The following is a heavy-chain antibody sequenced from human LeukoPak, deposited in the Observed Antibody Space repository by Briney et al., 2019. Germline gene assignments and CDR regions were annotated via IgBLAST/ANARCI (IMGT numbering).Heavy chain of an antibody. CDR3: ARDFSGYDAFDI. D-gene: IGHD5-12*01. CDR2: IYYSGST. J-gene: IGHJ3*02. V-gene: IGHV4-59*01. CDR1: GGSISSYY. Sequence: SETLSLTCTVSGGSISSYYWSRIRQPPGKGLEWIGYIYYSGSTNYNPSLKSRVTISVDTSKNQFSLKLSSVTAADTAVYYCARDFSGYDAFDIWGQGTMVTVSS.